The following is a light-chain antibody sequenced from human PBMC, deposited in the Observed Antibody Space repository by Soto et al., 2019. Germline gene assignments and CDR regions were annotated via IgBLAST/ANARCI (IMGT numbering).Light chain of an antibody. CDR3: HQYGSYSPWT. Sequence: DIQMTQSPSTLSASVGDRVTITCRASQSIGSWLAWYQQKPGKAPKLLIYKASSLESGVPSRFSGSGSGTELTLTISSLQLDDFASYYCHQYGSYSPWTFGQGTKGEIK. CDR1: QSIGSW. CDR2: KAS. V-gene: IGKV1-5*03. J-gene: IGKJ1*01.